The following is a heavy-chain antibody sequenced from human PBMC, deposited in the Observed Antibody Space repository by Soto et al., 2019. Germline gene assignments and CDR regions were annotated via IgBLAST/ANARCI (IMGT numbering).Heavy chain of an antibody. CDR1: GGTFSSYT. CDR3: ARAPSGLSGGSDY. V-gene: IGHV1-69*02. Sequence: QVQLVQSGAEVQKPGSSVKVSCKASGGTFSSYTISWVRQAPGQGLEWMGRIIPFLGVANYAQKFQGRVMITADKSTSTVYMELSSLRFEDTAVYYCARAPSGLSGGSDYWGQGTLVTVSS. D-gene: IGHD3-10*01. CDR2: IIPFLGVA. J-gene: IGHJ4*02.